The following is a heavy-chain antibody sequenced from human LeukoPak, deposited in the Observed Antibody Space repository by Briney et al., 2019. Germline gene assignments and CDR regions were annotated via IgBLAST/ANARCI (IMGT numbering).Heavy chain of an antibody. CDR1: GGPFSNYY. Sequence: SETLSLTCVVHGGPFSNYYWSWIRQPPGKGPEWIGEIIHTRNTNYNPSLKNRVTISIDTSNNQFSLKLSSLTAADTSMYYCAGRLVMVATTGAFDIWGQGTMVTISS. V-gene: IGHV4-34*12. CDR3: AGRLVMVATTGAFDI. J-gene: IGHJ3*02. D-gene: IGHD2-15*01. CDR2: IIHTRNT.